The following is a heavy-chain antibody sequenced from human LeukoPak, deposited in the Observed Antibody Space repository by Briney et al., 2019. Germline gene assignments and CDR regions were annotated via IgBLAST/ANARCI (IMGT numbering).Heavy chain of an antibody. CDR3: VRGRFYYDTRGYFDY. CDR2: ISYDGTDK. V-gene: IGHV3-30*01. Sequence: GGSLRLSCAASEFTFSSYAFHWVRQAPGKGLDWVTLISYDGTDKYYADSVKGRFTVSRDNSKNTLYLQMNSLRPEDTAVYYCVRGRFYYDTRGYFDYWGQGALVTVSS. J-gene: IGHJ4*02. D-gene: IGHD3-22*01. CDR1: EFTFSSYA.